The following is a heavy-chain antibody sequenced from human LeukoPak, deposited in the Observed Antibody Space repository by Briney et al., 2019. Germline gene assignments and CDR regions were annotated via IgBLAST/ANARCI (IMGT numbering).Heavy chain of an antibody. J-gene: IGHJ4*02. D-gene: IGHD3-16*02. V-gene: IGHV3-53*01. Sequence: GGSLRLSCAVSGFIVTGNYMTWVRLAPGKGLEWVSTIYSGGTTFYTDSVRGRFTISRDNSKNTLFLQVNSLRAEDTAIYYCAKVALNHYVWGSDRSPLGYWGQGTLVTVSS. CDR2: IYSGGTT. CDR3: AKVALNHYVWGSDRSPLGY. CDR1: GFIVTGNY.